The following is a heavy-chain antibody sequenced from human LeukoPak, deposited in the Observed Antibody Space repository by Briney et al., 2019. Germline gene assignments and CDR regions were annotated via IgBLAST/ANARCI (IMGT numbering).Heavy chain of an antibody. CDR2: IYSGGST. CDR1: GFTVSSNY. D-gene: IGHD3-10*01. CDR3: AKDLSRYGSGSYYFDY. J-gene: IGHJ4*02. Sequence: GGSLRLSCAASGFTVSSNYMSWVRQAPGKGLEWVSVIYSGGSTYYADSVKGRFTISRDNSKNTLYLQMNSLRAEDTAVYYCAKDLSRYGSGSYYFDYWGQGTLVTVSS. V-gene: IGHV3-53*05.